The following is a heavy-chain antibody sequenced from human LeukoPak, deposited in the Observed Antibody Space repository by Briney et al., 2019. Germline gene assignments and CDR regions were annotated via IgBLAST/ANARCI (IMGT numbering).Heavy chain of an antibody. Sequence: SETLSLTCVVSGGSFRNYYWSWIRQAPGKGLEGSGEMNDSGRTYYNTCLKSRFTISVETSNKEFSLKLSSVTAADTAVYYCARAWGVSRAVVVGTATHYLDSWGQGTLVTVSS. D-gene: IGHD2-15*01. J-gene: IGHJ4*02. CDR3: ARAWGVSRAVVVGTATHYLDS. CDR1: GGSFRNYY. V-gene: IGHV4-34*01. CDR2: MNDSGRT.